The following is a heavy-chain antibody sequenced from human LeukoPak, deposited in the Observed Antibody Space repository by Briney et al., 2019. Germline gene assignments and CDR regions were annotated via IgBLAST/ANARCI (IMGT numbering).Heavy chain of an antibody. CDR1: GFTFSSYA. Sequence: GGSLRLSCAASGFTFSSYAMHWVRQAPGKGLEWVAVISYDGSNKYYADSVKGRFTISRDNTKNTLYLQMNSLRAEDTAVYYCAKGYYDSSGRPNYFDYWGQGTLVTVSS. V-gene: IGHV3-30*04. CDR3: AKGYYDSSGRPNYFDY. CDR2: ISYDGSNK. D-gene: IGHD3-22*01. J-gene: IGHJ4*02.